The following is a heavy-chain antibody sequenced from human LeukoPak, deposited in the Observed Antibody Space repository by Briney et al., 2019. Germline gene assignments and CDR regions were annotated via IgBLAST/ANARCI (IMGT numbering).Heavy chain of an antibody. CDR2: IYSGGST. Sequence: GGSLRLSCAASGFTVSSNYMSWVRQAPGKGLEWVSVIYSGGSTYYADSGKGRFTISRHNSKNTLYLQMNSLRAEDTAVYYCARVSRNANFDYWGQGTLVTVSS. J-gene: IGHJ4*02. CDR3: ARVSRNANFDY. V-gene: IGHV3-53*04. D-gene: IGHD5/OR15-5a*01. CDR1: GFTVSSNY.